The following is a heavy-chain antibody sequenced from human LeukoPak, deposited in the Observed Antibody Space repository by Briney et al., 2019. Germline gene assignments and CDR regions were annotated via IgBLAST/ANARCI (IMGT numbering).Heavy chain of an antibody. V-gene: IGHV3-20*04. J-gene: IGHJ4*02. Sequence: GGSLRLSCAASGFTFSSYAMSWVRQAPGKGLEWVSGINWNGGSTGYADSVKGRFTISRDNAKNSLYLQMNSLRAEDTALYYCARAYRGYSYGDDYWGQGTLVTVSS. CDR3: ARAYRGYSYGDDY. CDR1: GFTFSSYA. CDR2: INWNGGST. D-gene: IGHD5-18*01.